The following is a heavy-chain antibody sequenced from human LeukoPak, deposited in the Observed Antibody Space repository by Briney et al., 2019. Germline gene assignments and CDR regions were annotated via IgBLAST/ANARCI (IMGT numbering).Heavy chain of an antibody. V-gene: IGHV4-31*03. J-gene: IGHJ4*02. CDR3: ARGGYYYDTCGPFDY. CDR2: ISHSGST. Sequence: SQTLSLTCTVSGDSISSGGYYWSWIRQHPGKGLEWIGYISHSGSTSYNPSLKSRVTISVDTSNNEFSLRLTSVTAADTAVYYCARGGYYYDTCGPFDYWGQGTLVTVSS. D-gene: IGHD3-22*01. CDR1: GDSISSGGYY.